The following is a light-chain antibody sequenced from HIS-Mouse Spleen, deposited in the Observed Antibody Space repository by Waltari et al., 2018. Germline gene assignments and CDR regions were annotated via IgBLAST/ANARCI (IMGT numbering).Light chain of an antibody. J-gene: IGLJ3*02. Sequence: QSALTQPASVSGSPGQSLTISCTGTSSDVGGYHYVSWYQQHPGKAPKLMIYDVSNRPSGVSNRFSGSKSGNTASLTISGLQAEDEADYYCSSYTSSSTRVFGGGTKLTVL. V-gene: IGLV2-14*03. CDR1: SSDVGGYHY. CDR2: DVS. CDR3: SSYTSSSTRV.